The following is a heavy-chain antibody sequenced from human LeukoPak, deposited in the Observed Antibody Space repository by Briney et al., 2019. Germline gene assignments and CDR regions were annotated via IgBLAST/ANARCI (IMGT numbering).Heavy chain of an antibody. CDR2: ISGSGGST. CDR1: GFTFSSYA. V-gene: IGHV3-23*01. D-gene: IGHD2-21*02. Sequence: GGSLRLSCAASGFTFSSYAMSWVRQAPGKGLEWVSAISGSGGSTYYADSVKGRFTISRDNSKNTLYLQMNSLRAEDTAVYYCARDRYCGGDCYFFDYWGQGTLVTVSS. CDR3: ARDRYCGGDCYFFDY. J-gene: IGHJ4*02.